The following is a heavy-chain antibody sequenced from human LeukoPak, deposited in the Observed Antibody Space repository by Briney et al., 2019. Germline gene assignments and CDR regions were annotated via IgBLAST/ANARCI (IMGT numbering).Heavy chain of an antibody. J-gene: IGHJ4*02. D-gene: IGHD4-17*01. CDR2: ISGSGGST. Sequence: PGGSLRLSCAASGFTFSSYAMSWVRQAPGKGLEWVSAISGSGGSTYYADSVKGRFTISRDNSKNTLYLQMNSLRAEDTAVYYCAKDLGDYGDSTPQFDYWGQGTLVTVSS. V-gene: IGHV3-23*01. CDR3: AKDLGDYGDSTPQFDY. CDR1: GFTFSSYA.